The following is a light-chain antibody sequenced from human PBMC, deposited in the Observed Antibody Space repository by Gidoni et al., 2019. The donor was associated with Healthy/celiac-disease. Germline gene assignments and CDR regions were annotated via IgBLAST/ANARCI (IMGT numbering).Light chain of an antibody. V-gene: IGKV1-8*01. CDR2: AAS. CDR1: QGISSY. Sequence: AIRMTQPSSSFSASTGDRVAITCRASQGISSYLAWYQQKPGKAPKLLIYAASTLQSGVPSRFSGSGSGTDFTLTISCLQSEDFATYYCQQYYSCPPTFGQGTKVEIK. J-gene: IGKJ1*01. CDR3: QQYYSCPPT.